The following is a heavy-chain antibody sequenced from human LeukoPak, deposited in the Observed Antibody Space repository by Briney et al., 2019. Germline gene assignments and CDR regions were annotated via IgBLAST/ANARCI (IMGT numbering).Heavy chain of an antibody. D-gene: IGHD6-6*01. CDR3: ARGDQHVEYSSSPFDY. Sequence: ASVKVSCKASGYTFTNYDINWVRQATGQGLEWMGWMNPNSGNTGYAQKFQGRVTMTRNTSISTAYMELSSLRSEDTAVCYCARGDQHVEYSSSPFDYWGQGTLVTVSS. CDR1: GYTFTNYD. CDR2: MNPNSGNT. V-gene: IGHV1-8*01. J-gene: IGHJ4*02.